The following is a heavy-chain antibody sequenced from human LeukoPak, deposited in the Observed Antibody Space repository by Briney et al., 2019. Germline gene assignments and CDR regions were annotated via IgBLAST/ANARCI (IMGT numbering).Heavy chain of an antibody. D-gene: IGHD6-19*01. CDR1: GGSISSYY. CDR2: IYYSGST. Sequence: SETLSLTCTVSGGSISSYYWGWIRQPPGKGLEWIGYIYYSGSTNYNPSLKSRVTISVDTSKNQFSLKLSSVTAADTAVYYCARPTQVAGTYYFDYWGQGTLVTVSS. CDR3: ARPTQVAGTYYFDY. V-gene: IGHV4-59*12. J-gene: IGHJ4*02.